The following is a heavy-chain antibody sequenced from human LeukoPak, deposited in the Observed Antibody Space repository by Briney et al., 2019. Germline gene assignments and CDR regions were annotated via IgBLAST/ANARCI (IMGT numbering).Heavy chain of an antibody. Sequence: ASVKVSCKASGYTFTSYAMNWVRQAPGQGLEWMGWINTNTGNPTYAQGFTGRFVFSLDTSVSTAYLQISSLKAEDTAVYYCATGGYCGGGSCRNFDYWGQGTLVSVSS. V-gene: IGHV7-4-1*02. CDR1: GYTFTSYA. CDR2: INTNTGNP. CDR3: ATGGYCGGGSCRNFDY. J-gene: IGHJ4*02. D-gene: IGHD2-15*01.